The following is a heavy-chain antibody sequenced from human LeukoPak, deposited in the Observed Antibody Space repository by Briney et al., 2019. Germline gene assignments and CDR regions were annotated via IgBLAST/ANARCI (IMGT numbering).Heavy chain of an antibody. CDR3: AKDLLGWVSTTGTTGHDY. Sequence: GGSLRLSCAASGFTFSSYGMHWVRQAPGKGLEWVAFIRYDGSNKYYADSVKGRFTISRDNSKSTLYLQMNSLRAEDTAVYYCAKDLLGWVSTTGTTGHDYWGQGTLVTVSS. V-gene: IGHV3-30*02. CDR1: GFTFSSYG. CDR2: IRYDGSNK. J-gene: IGHJ4*02. D-gene: IGHD1-1*01.